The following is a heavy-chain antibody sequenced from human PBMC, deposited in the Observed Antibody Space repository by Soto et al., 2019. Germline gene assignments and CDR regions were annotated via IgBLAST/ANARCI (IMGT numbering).Heavy chain of an antibody. V-gene: IGHV3-53*01. D-gene: IGHD1-20*01. J-gene: IGHJ4*02. Sequence: EVQLVEFGGGLSQPGGSLRLSCAASGFTVSSNYMSWVRQAPGKGLEWVSIIYSGGSTYYADSVKGRFTISRDNSKNTLYLQMNSLRAEDTAVYYCARGVTGSLGGYWGQGTLVTVSS. CDR1: GFTVSSNY. CDR2: IYSGGST. CDR3: ARGVTGSLGGY.